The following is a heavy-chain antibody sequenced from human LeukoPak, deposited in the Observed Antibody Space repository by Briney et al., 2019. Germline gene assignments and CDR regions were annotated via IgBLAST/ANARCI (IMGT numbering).Heavy chain of an antibody. Sequence: SETLSLTCAVYGGSFSGYYWSWIRQPPGKGLEWIGEINHSGSTNYNPSLKSRVTISVDTSKNQFSLKLSSVTAADTAVYYCARGRHIVVVTATRYFDLWGRGTLVTVSS. CDR2: INHSGST. CDR3: ARGRHIVVVTATRYFDL. J-gene: IGHJ2*01. V-gene: IGHV4-34*01. CDR1: GGSFSGYY. D-gene: IGHD2-21*02.